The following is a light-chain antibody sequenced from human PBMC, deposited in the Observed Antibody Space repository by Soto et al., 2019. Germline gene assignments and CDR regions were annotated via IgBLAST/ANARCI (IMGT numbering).Light chain of an antibody. CDR2: SAS. CDR1: QSVDTN. Sequence: EVVMTQSPATLSVSPGDRATLSCRASQSVDTNVAWYQQKPGQAPRLLVHSASTRATGIPARFTGIGSGTDFTPTISGLQSDDFAVYYYQQYYNCPPYTFGQGTKLQIK. J-gene: IGKJ2*01. V-gene: IGKV3-15*01. CDR3: QQYYNCPPYT.